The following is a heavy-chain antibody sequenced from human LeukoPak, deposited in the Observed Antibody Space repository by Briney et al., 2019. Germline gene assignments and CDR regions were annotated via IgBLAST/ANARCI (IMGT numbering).Heavy chain of an antibody. J-gene: IGHJ5*02. V-gene: IGHV3-53*01. CDR3: ARELAYYDILTGYFRGRWFDP. CDR1: GLTVSSNY. D-gene: IGHD3-9*01. CDR2: IYSGGST. Sequence: GGSLRLSCAASGLTVSSNYMSWVRQAPGKGLEWVSVIYSGGSTYYADSVKGRFTISRDNSKNTLYLQMNSLRAEDTAVYYCARELAYYDILTGYFRGRWFDPWGQGTLVTVSS.